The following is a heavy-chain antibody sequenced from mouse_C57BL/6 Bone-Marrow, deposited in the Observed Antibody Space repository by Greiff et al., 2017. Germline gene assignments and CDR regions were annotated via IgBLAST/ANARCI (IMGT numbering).Heavy chain of an antibody. Sequence: VQLQQSGAELVRPGASVKLSCTASGFNIKDDYMHWGKQRPEQGLEWIGWIDPENGDTEYASKFQGKATITADTSSNTAYLQPSSLTSEDTAVYYCTTHYFDYWGQGTTLTVSS. V-gene: IGHV14-4*01. CDR3: TTHYFDY. CDR1: GFNIKDDY. J-gene: IGHJ2*01. CDR2: IDPENGDT.